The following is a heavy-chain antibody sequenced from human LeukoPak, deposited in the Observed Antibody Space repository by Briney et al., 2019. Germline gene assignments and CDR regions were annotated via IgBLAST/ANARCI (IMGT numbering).Heavy chain of an antibody. D-gene: IGHD3-3*01. Sequence: GASVKVSCKASGYTFSGYYMHWVRQAPGQGLEWMGRINPNSGGTNYAQKFQGRVTMTRDTSISTAYMELSRLRSDDTAVYYCAREAIDFWSGYYQPLKYFQHWGQGTLVTVSS. J-gene: IGHJ1*01. CDR1: GYTFSGYY. CDR2: INPNSGGT. CDR3: AREAIDFWSGYYQPLKYFQH. V-gene: IGHV1-2*06.